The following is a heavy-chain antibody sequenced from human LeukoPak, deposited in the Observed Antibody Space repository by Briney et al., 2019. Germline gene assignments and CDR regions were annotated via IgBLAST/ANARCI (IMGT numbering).Heavy chain of an antibody. V-gene: IGHV3-74*01. J-gene: IGHJ4*02. CDR1: GFTFSSYW. D-gene: IGHD2-8*01. CDR3: ATKATGGVKNDY. Sequence: GGSLRLSCAAAGFTFSSYWMHWVRQAPGKGLVWVSRINSDGSSTNYADSVKGRFTISRDNAKNTLYLQMNSLRAEDTAVYYCATKATGGVKNDYWGQGTLVTVSS. CDR2: INSDGSST.